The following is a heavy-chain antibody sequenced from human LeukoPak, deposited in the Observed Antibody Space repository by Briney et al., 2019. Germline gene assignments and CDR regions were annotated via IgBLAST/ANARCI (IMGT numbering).Heavy chain of an antibody. J-gene: IGHJ4*02. CDR1: GGSISSYY. Sequence: KPSETLSLTCTVSGGSISSYYWNWIRQPPGKGLEWIGYVDYSGNTDYNPSLKSRVTISIDAPKNQFSLKLSSVTAADTALYYCARAERVNYGLDTYYGHHFDYWAQGTLVPVSS. CDR2: VDYSGNT. V-gene: IGHV4-59*01. D-gene: IGHD3-10*01. CDR3: ARAERVNYGLDTYYGHHFDY.